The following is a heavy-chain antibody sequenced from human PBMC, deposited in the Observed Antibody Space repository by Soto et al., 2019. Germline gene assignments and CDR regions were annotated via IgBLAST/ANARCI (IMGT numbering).Heavy chain of an antibody. CDR1: GFRLSDYS. Sequence: EVPLVESGGASVQPGESLRLSCTGSGFRLSDYSMQWVRQAPGKGLEWVADSSGVDRTIIFYAESVKGRFTVSRDDAKNSMYLQTNSLRADDSAVYYCTRGCVGTCWFEHWGQGALVTVSS. V-gene: IGHV3-48*04. CDR2: SSGVDRTII. D-gene: IGHD1-1*01. CDR3: TRGCVGTCWFEH. J-gene: IGHJ4*02.